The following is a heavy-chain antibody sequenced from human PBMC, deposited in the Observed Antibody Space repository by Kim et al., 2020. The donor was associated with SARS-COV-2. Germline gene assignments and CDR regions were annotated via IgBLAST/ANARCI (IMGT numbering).Heavy chain of an antibody. Sequence: NYAQKFQSRVPITADEATSTAYMELSSLRSEDTAVYYCARALHSSGPQWYWGQGTLVTVSS. D-gene: IGHD6-19*01. CDR3: ARALHSSGPQWY. J-gene: IGHJ4*02. V-gene: IGHV1-69*01.